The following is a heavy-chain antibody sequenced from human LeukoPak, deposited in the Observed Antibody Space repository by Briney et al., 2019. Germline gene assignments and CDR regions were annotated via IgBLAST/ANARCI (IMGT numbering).Heavy chain of an antibody. CDR2: IHYSGTT. D-gene: IGHD6-19*01. Sequence: SETVSLTCNVSGGSISSSYYWGWIRQPPGKGLEWIGSIHYSGTTYYNPTLKSRVTISVDTSKNKFYLTLSSVTAADTAVYYCARQPVRVAVPGRIWFDPWGQGTLVTVSS. CDR3: ARQPVRVAVPGRIWFDP. J-gene: IGHJ5*02. CDR1: GGSISSSYY. V-gene: IGHV4-39*01.